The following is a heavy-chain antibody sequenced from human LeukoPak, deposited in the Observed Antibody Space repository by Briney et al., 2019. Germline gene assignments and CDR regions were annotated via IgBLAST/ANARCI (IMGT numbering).Heavy chain of an antibody. V-gene: IGHV3-21*04. D-gene: IGHD1-1*01. CDR3: AKKDGTTLLFDY. CDR1: GFTFSSYS. CDR2: ISSSSSYI. Sequence: GGSLRLSCAASGFTFSSYSMNWVRQAPGKGLEWVSSISSSSSYIYYADSVKGRFTISRDNSKNTLYLQMNSLRAEDTAVYYCAKKDGTTLLFDYWGQGTLVTVSS. J-gene: IGHJ4*02.